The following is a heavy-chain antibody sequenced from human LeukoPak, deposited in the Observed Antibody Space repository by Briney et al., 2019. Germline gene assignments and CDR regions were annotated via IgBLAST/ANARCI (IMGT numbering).Heavy chain of an antibody. V-gene: IGHV3-23*01. J-gene: IGHJ4*02. D-gene: IGHD4-17*01. CDR2: ISGSGGST. Sequence: GGSLRLSCAASGFTFSSYAMNWVRQAPGKGLEWVSTISGSGGSTYYADSVKGRFTISRDNSKNTLYLQMNNLRAEDTAVYYCARRYGDYAGDDYWGQGTLVTVSS. CDR3: ARRYGDYAGDDY. CDR1: GFTFSSYA.